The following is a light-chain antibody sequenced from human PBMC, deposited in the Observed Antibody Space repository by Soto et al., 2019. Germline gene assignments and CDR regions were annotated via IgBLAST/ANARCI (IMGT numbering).Light chain of an antibody. CDR1: ESVSSN. CDR3: QQYNNWQWT. J-gene: IGKJ1*01. Sequence: EIVMTQSPATLSVSPGERATLSCRASESVSSNLAWYQQKPGQAPRLFIYGASTGATGIPARFSGSGSGTEFTLTISSLQSEDFAVYYCQQYNNWQWTFGQGTKVEIK. V-gene: IGKV3-15*01. CDR2: GAS.